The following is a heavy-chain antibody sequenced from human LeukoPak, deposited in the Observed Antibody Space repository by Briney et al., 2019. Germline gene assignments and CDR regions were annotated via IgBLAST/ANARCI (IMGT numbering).Heavy chain of an antibody. Sequence: SETLSLTCTVSGYSISSGYYWGWIRPPPGKGLEWIGSIYHSGSTNYNPSLKSRVTISVDTSKNQFSLKLSSVTAADTAVYYCARSKRRATTGAFDYWGQGTLVTVSS. CDR3: ARSKRRATTGAFDY. V-gene: IGHV4-38-2*02. CDR1: GYSISSGYY. CDR2: IYHSGST. J-gene: IGHJ4*02. D-gene: IGHD1-26*01.